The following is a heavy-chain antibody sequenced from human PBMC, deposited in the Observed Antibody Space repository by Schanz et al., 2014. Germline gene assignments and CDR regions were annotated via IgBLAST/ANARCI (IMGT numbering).Heavy chain of an antibody. D-gene: IGHD4-17*01. CDR3: VRDTDYHFDY. CDR1: GFTFSDSR. CDR2: TSNDGSFT. V-gene: IGHV3-74*01. Sequence: EVQLVESGGGLVQPGGSLRLSCAASGFTFSDSRMHWVRQAPGKGLVWVSRTSNDGSFTTFADSVKGRFTISRDNAKNTLYLQMNSLRAEDTAVYYCVRDTDYHFDYWGQGTLVTVSS. J-gene: IGHJ4*02.